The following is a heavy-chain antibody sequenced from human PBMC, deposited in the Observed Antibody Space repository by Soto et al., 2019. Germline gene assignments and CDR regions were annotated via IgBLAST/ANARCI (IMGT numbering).Heavy chain of an antibody. J-gene: IGHJ2*01. CDR3: ARDRGSSGSYNWYFDL. CDR1: GYTFTGYY. V-gene: IGHV1-2*04. Sequence: QVQLVQSGAEVKKPGASVKVSCKASGYTFTGYYMHWVRQAPGQGLEWMGWINPNSGGTNYAQKFQGWVTMTRDTSISTAYRELSRLRSDDTAVYYCARDRGSSGSYNWYFDLWGRGTLVTVSS. D-gene: IGHD3-22*01. CDR2: INPNSGGT.